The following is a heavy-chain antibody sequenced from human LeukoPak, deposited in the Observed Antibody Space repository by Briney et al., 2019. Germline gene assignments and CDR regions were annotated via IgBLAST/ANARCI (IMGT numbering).Heavy chain of an antibody. CDR3: AKDSIDVIAVYYFDY. CDR2: ISGSGGGA. J-gene: IGHJ4*02. Sequence: GGSLRLSCAASGFTFNNYVMSWVRQSPGKGLEWVSAISGSGGGAYYANSVKGRFTISRDNSKNTLYLQTNSLRAEDTAVYYCAKDSIDVIAVYYFDYWGQGTLVTVSS. D-gene: IGHD2-21*01. V-gene: IGHV3-23*01. CDR1: GFTFNNYV.